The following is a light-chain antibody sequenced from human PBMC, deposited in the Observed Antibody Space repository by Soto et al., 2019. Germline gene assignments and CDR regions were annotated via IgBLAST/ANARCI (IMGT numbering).Light chain of an antibody. CDR3: QCYDSSLSGVV. V-gene: IGLV1-40*01. Sequence: QSVLTQPPSVSGAPGQRVTISCTGSSSNIGAGYDVHWYQQLPGTAPKLLIYGNSNRPSGVPDRFSGSKSGTSASLAITGLQAEYEADYYCQCYDSSLSGVVFGGGTKLTVL. J-gene: IGLJ2*01. CDR1: SSNIGAGYD. CDR2: GNS.